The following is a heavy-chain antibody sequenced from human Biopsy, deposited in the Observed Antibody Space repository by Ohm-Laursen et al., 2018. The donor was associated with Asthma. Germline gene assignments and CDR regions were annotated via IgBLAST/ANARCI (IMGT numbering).Heavy chain of an antibody. CDR1: GFSGLTFRDFG. Sequence: SLRLSCTASGFSGLTFRDFGMHWVRQGPGKGLEWVAVGGSYYDGGLKYYADSVIGRFTVTREDSKNTLYLQMNSLRPDDTAVYYCARDVMEWYLPAFDFWGQGTLVTVSS. CDR3: ARDVMEWYLPAFDF. D-gene: IGHD3-3*01. V-gene: IGHV3-30*03. CDR2: GGSYYDGGLK. J-gene: IGHJ4*02.